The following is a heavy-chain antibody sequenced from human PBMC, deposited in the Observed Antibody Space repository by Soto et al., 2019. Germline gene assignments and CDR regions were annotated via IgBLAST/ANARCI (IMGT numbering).Heavy chain of an antibody. CDR1: GFTFGDYA. V-gene: IGHV3-49*03. D-gene: IGHD1-26*01. Sequence: PGGSLRLSCTASGFTFGDYAMSWFRQAPGKGLEWVGFIRSKAYGGTTEYAASVKGRFTISRDDSKSIAYLQMNSLKTEDTAVYYCTRGPLLIPNRLFFDYWGQGTLVTVSS. CDR2: IRSKAYGGTT. J-gene: IGHJ4*02. CDR3: TRGPLLIPNRLFFDY.